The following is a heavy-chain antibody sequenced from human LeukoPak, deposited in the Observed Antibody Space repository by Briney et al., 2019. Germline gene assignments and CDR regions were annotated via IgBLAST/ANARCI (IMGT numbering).Heavy chain of an antibody. CDR1: GCTFSDYY. D-gene: IGHD3-10*01. Sequence: KAGGSLRLSWAASGCTFSDYYMSWSRQAPGKGLEWVSYISSSSSYTNYADSVKGGFTISRDNAKNSLYLQMNSLRAEDTAVYYCARDQSKYYYGSGRDWGQGTLVTVSS. CDR3: ARDQSKYYYGSGRD. V-gene: IGHV3-11*06. CDR2: ISSSSSYT. J-gene: IGHJ4*02.